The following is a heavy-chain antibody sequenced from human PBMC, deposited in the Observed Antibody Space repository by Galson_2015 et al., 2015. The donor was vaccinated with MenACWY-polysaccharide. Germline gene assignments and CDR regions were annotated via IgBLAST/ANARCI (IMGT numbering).Heavy chain of an antibody. J-gene: IGHJ4*02. CDR2: IYSGGST. D-gene: IGHD6-19*01. Sequence: SLRLSCAASAFTVSSNHMSWVRQAPGKGLEWASVIYSGGSTYYADSVKGRFTISRDNSKNTLYLQMNSLRAEDTALYYCARLAVDNYFDYWGQGTLVAVSS. CDR1: AFTVSSNH. V-gene: IGHV3-66*01. CDR3: ARLAVDNYFDY.